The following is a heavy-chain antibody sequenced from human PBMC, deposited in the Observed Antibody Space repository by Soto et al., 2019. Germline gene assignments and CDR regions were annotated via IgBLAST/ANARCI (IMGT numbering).Heavy chain of an antibody. CDR2: INPNSGGT. Sequence: ASVKVSCKASGYTFTGYYMHWVRQAPGQGLEWMGWINPNSGGTNYAQKFQGWVTMTRDTSISTAYMELSRLRSDDTAVYYCARAWGLGDSYGLRTPRNYYYYGMDVWGQGTTVTVSS. J-gene: IGHJ6*02. V-gene: IGHV1-2*04. CDR3: ARAWGLGDSYGLRTPRNYYYYGMDV. CDR1: GYTFTGYY. D-gene: IGHD5-18*01.